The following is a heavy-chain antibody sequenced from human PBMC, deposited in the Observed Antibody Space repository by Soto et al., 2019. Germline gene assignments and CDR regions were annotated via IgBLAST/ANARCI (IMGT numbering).Heavy chain of an antibody. V-gene: IGHV1-46*01. J-gene: IGHJ6*02. Sequence: QVQLVQSGAEVKKPGASVKVSCRASGYTFTKYYMHWVRQAPGQGLEWMGVINPVGGGTSFAQRFQGRVSLTRDTSTSTVYMELSSLRPNDTAMYYCERVDPGLSETDYYYGMDVCGQGTTVTVSS. D-gene: IGHD3-10*01. CDR1: GYTFTKYY. CDR2: INPVGGGT. CDR3: ERVDPGLSETDYYYGMDV.